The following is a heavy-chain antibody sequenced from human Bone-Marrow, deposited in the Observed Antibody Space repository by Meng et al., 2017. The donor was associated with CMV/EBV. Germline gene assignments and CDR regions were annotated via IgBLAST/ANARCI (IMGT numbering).Heavy chain of an antibody. V-gene: IGHV3-48*04. J-gene: IGHJ4*02. CDR1: GFTFSSYS. CDR3: ARMARNVWSGYSFDY. Sequence: GESLKISCAASGFTFSSYSMNWVRQAPGKGLEWVSYISSSSSTIYYADSVKGRFTISRDNAKNSLYLQMNSLRAEDTAVYYCARMARNVWSGYSFDYWGQGNLVTVSS. D-gene: IGHD3-3*01. CDR2: ISSSSSTI.